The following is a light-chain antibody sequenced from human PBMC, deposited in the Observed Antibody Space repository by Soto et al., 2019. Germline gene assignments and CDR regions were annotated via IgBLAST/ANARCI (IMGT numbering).Light chain of an antibody. CDR3: QQYSSSPRT. V-gene: IGKV3-20*01. CDR2: GAF. J-gene: IGKJ2*01. CDR1: QTIRNDY. Sequence: DTVLTQSPGTLSLSPGDRATLSCRTSQTIRNDYLAWYQQRAGQAPRLLIYGAFNRAGGIPDRFSGSGYGTDFTLTISRLEPEDFAGYYCQQYSSSPRTFGQGTKREIK.